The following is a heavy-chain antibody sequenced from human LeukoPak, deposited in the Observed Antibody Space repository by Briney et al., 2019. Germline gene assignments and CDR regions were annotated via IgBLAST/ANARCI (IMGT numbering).Heavy chain of an antibody. D-gene: IGHD3-3*01. CDR2: ICYSGST. CDR1: GGSISSGDYY. Sequence: SQTLSLTCTVSGGSISSGDYYWSWIRQPPGKGLEWIGYICYSGSTYYNPPLKSRVTISVDTSKNQFSLKLSSVTAADTAVYYCARNDFWSGYYGFDYWGQGTLVTVSS. J-gene: IGHJ4*02. CDR3: ARNDFWSGYYGFDY. V-gene: IGHV4-30-4*01.